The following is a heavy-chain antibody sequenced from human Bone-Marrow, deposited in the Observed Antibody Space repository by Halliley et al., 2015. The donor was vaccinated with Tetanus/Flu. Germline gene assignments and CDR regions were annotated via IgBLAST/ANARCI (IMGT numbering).Heavy chain of an antibody. CDR3: ARGDPLPAAPLDR. V-gene: IGHV3-74*01. J-gene: IGHJ1*01. Sequence: WVARIDPTGTTTNYAASVRGRFTVSRDNAANTLYLQMNSLTDEDTAVYFCARGDPLPAAPLDRWGQGTLVAVSS. D-gene: IGHD2-2*01. CDR2: IDPTGTTT.